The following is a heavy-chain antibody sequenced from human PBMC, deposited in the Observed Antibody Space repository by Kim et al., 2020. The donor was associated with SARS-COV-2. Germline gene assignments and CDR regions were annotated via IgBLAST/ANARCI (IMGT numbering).Heavy chain of an antibody. CDR2: ISGSDGST. CDR1: GFTFSNYA. V-gene: IGHV3-23*01. CDR3: AKKFHYGSGSYLYYFDY. D-gene: IGHD3-10*01. Sequence: GGSLRLSCAASGFTFSNYAMSWVRQAPGKGLEWVSTISGSDGSTYYADSVRGRFTISRDNSKTTLYLQMNSLRAEDTAVYYCAKKFHYGSGSYLYYFDYWGQGTLVTVS. J-gene: IGHJ4*01.